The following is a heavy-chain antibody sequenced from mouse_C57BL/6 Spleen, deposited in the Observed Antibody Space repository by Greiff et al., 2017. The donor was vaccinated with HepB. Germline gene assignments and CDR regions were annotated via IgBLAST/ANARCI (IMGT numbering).Heavy chain of an antibody. CDR1: GYTFTDYE. V-gene: IGHV1-15*01. D-gene: IGHD1-1*01. CDR2: IDPETGGT. Sequence: QVHLQQSGAELVRPGASVTLSCKASGYTFTDYEMHWVKQTPVHGLEWIGAIDPETGGTAYNQKFKGKAILTADKSSSTAYMELRSLTSEDSAVYYCTREYYGSSYAMDYWGQGTSVTVSS. CDR3: TREYYGSSYAMDY. J-gene: IGHJ4*01.